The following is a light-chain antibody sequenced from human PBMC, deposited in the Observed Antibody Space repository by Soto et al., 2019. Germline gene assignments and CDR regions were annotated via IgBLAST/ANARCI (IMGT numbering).Light chain of an antibody. CDR3: CSYAGSYVI. CDR1: SSDVGGYNY. J-gene: IGLJ2*01. V-gene: IGLV2-11*01. CDR2: DVS. Sequence: QSVLTQPRSVSGSPGQSVTISCTGTSSDVGGYNYVSWYQQYPGKAPKLVIYDVSERPSGVPDRFSGSKSGNTASLTISGLQAEDEADYYGCSYAGSYVIFGGGTKLTVL.